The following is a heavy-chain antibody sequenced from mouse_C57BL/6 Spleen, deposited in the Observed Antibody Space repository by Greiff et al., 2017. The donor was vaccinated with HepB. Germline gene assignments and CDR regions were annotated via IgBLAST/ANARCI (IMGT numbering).Heavy chain of an antibody. V-gene: IGHV1-82*01. CDR2: IYPGDGDT. J-gene: IGHJ2*01. CDR3: ARKGLLRVFDY. Sequence: VKLVESGPELVKPGASVKISCKASGYAFSSSWMNWVKQRPGKGLEWIGRIYPGDGDTNYNGKFKGKATLTADKSSSTAYMQLSSLTSEDSAVYFCARKGLLRVFDYWGQGTTLTVSS. CDR1: GYAFSSSW. D-gene: IGHD1-1*01.